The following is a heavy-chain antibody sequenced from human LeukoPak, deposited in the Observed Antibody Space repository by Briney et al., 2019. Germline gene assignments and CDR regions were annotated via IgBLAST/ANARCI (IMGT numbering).Heavy chain of an antibody. CDR2: MYYSGST. V-gene: IGHV4-31*03. CDR3: ASGSSVSYFDY. CDR1: GGSISSGGYY. Sequence: SQTLSLTCTVSGGSISSGGYYWNWIRQHPGKGLEWIGYMYYSGSTNYNPSLKSRITISVDTSKNQFSLKLSSVAAADTAVNYCASGSSVSYFDYWGQGTLVTVSS. J-gene: IGHJ4*02. D-gene: IGHD2-2*01.